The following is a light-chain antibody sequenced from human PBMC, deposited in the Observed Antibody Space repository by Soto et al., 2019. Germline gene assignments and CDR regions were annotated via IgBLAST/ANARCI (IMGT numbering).Light chain of an antibody. CDR2: ETN. Sequence: QSVLTQPPSVSAAPGQTVSISCSGSSSNIGNNYVSWYQQLPGTAPKLLICETNKRPSGIPDRFSGSKSGTSATLGITGLQTGDEADYYCGTWDNSLSAWVFGGGTKLTVL. CDR1: SSNIGNNY. V-gene: IGLV1-51*02. J-gene: IGLJ3*02. CDR3: GTWDNSLSAWV.